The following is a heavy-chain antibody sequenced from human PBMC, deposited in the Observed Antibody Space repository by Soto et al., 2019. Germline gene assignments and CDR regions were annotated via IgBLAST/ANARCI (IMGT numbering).Heavy chain of an antibody. V-gene: IGHV4-61*01. D-gene: IGHD3-22*01. CDR3: ARASPYYDDAFDI. J-gene: IGHJ3*02. CDR1: GGSVSSGSYY. CDR2: IYYSGST. Sequence: SETLSLTCTVSGGSVSSGSYYWSWIRQPPGKGLEWIGYIYYSGSTNYNPSLKSRVTISVDTSKNQFSLKLSSVTAADTAVYYCARASPYYDDAFDIWGQGTMVTVSS.